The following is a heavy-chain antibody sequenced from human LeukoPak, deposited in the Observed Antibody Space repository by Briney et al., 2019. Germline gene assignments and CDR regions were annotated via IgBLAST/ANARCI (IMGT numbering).Heavy chain of an antibody. CDR2: INQDGGET. J-gene: IGHJ4*02. V-gene: IGHV3-7*01. CDR1: GFTFNNYW. CDR3: AKDFWSGYYPRGYFDY. D-gene: IGHD3-3*01. Sequence: GGSLRLSCAASGFTFNNYWMTWVRQAPGKGLEWVANINQDGGETYYVDSVKGRFTISRDNVKYSLFLQMNSLRAEDTAVYYCAKDFWSGYYPRGYFDYWGQGTLVTVSS.